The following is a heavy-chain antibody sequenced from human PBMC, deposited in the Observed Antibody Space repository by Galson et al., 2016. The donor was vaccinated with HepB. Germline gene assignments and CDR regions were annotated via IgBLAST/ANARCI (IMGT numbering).Heavy chain of an antibody. V-gene: IGHV4-38-2*02. D-gene: IGHD2-8*01. Sequence: ETLSLTCTASGYSVSSGYYWGWFRQPPGKGLEWIGTFSQSGSSDYNPSLKSRVGISLDTSKNQFSLKLTSVAAADTAIYYCAKNGRVYFHMDVWGQGTTVTVSS. CDR3: AKNGRVYFHMDV. CDR1: GYSVSSGYY. J-gene: IGHJ6*03. CDR2: FSQSGSS.